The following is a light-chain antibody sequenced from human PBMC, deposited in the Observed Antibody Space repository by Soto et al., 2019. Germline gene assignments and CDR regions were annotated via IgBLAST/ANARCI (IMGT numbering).Light chain of an antibody. V-gene: IGLV1-47*02. J-gene: IGLJ1*01. CDR2: SNN. Sequence: QCALSQPPSASGTPGQRVTISCSVRSANIGNNFVCWYQQLPGTAPKLLIYSNNQRPSGVPDRFSGSKSGTSASLAISGLRSEDEADYYCVAWDDSLSGLVFGTGTKVTVL. CDR3: VAWDDSLSGLV. CDR1: SANIGNNF.